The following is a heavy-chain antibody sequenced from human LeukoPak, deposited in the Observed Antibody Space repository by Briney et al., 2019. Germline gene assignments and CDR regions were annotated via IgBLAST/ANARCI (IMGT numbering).Heavy chain of an antibody. D-gene: IGHD5/OR15-5a*01. V-gene: IGHV3-43*02. Sequence: PGGSLRLSCAASGFTFHNYAIHWVRQAPGKGLEWVSLTSGDGITTYFADSVKGRFTISRDYSKSSLFLQMNSLRTEDTALYYCARDHVYGGADYWGQGTLVTVSS. CDR2: TSGDGITT. CDR3: ARDHVYGGADY. J-gene: IGHJ4*02. CDR1: GFTFHNYA.